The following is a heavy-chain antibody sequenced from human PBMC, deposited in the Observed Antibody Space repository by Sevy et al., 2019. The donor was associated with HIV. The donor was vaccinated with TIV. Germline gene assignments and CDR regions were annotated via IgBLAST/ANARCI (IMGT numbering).Heavy chain of an antibody. J-gene: IGHJ3*02. D-gene: IGHD2-2*01. CDR3: ARHCSSSSCSHAFDI. CDR1: GGSFSGYY. Sequence: SETLSLTCAVYGGSFSGYYWSWIRQPPGKGLEWVGEINHSGSTNYNPSLKSRVTISVDTSNNQFSRRLSCVTAAVTAVYYCARHCSSSSCSHAFDIWGQGTMVTVSS. V-gene: IGHV4-34*01. CDR2: INHSGST.